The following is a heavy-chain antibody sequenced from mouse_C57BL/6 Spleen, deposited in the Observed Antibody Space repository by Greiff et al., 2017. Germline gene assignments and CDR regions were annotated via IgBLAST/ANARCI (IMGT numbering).Heavy chain of an antibody. CDR1: GFTFSSYA. CDR2: ISDGGSYT. CDR3: ARDRGEGMDY. J-gene: IGHJ4*01. V-gene: IGHV5-4*01. Sequence: EVQRVESGGGLVKPGGSLKLSCAASGFTFSSYAMSWVRQTPEKRLEWVATISDGGSYTYYPDIVKGRFTISRDNAKNNLYLQMSHLKSEDTAMYYCARDRGEGMDYWGQGTSVTVSS.